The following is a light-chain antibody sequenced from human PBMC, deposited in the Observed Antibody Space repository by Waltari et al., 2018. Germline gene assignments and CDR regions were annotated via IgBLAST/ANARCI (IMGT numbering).Light chain of an antibody. V-gene: IGLV2-23*02. CDR1: SSDLGNSNH. CDR3: YSYARTITFV. Sequence: QSALTQPASVSGSPGQSITISCACTSSDLGNSNHVSWYQQHPGRAPKLIIYEVSERPSGVSNRFSGSKSGNTASLTISGLQPEDEADYYCYSYARTITFVFGGGTKLTVL. CDR2: EVS. J-gene: IGLJ3*02.